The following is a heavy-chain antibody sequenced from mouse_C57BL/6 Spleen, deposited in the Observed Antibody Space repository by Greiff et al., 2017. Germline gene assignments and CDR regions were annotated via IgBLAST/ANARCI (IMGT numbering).Heavy chain of an antibody. J-gene: IGHJ4*01. D-gene: IGHD2-3*01. Sequence: VQLQQSGPGLVEPSQSLSITCTVSGFSLTSYGVSWVRQPPGTGLEWLGVIWGDGSTNYHSALISKLSISKDNSKSQVFLKLNSLQTDDTATYYCAISMMVTTRAMDYWGQGTSVTVSS. CDR1: GFSLTSYG. CDR3: AISMMVTTRAMDY. CDR2: IWGDGST. V-gene: IGHV2-3*01.